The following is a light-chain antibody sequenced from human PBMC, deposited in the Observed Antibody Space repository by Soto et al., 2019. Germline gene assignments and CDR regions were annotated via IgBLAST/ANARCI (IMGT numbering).Light chain of an antibody. CDR3: TSWTTSNSYV. J-gene: IGLJ1*01. Sequence: QSALTQPAAVSGSPAQSITISCTGTNSDVGGYNYVSWYQQHPGKAPKLIIFDVSNRPSGVSNRFSGSKSGNTASLTISGLQAEDEADYYCTSWTTSNSYVFGTGTKLTGL. V-gene: IGLV2-14*01. CDR2: DVS. CDR1: NSDVGGYNY.